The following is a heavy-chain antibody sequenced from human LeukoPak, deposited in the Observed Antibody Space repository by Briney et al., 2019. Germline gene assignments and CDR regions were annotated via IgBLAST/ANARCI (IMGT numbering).Heavy chain of an antibody. D-gene: IGHD5-18*01. Sequence: GESLRLSCAASGFTFSSYWMSWVRQAPGKGLEWVANIKQDGSEKYYVDSVKGRFTISRDNAKNSLYLQMNSLRAEDTAVYYCARCSYSYGYYYYYYMDVWGKGTTVTVSS. CDR1: GFTFSSYW. V-gene: IGHV3-7*01. J-gene: IGHJ6*03. CDR3: ARCSYSYGYYYYYYMDV. CDR2: IKQDGSEK.